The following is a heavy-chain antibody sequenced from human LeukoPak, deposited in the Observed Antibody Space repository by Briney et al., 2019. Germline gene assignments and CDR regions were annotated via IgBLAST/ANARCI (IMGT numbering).Heavy chain of an antibody. CDR2: IRYDGSNK. V-gene: IGHV3-30*02. CDR3: AKDGRIAARPSYFDY. D-gene: IGHD6-6*01. Sequence: GGSLRLSCAASGFTFSSYGMHWVRQAPGRGLEWVAFIRYDGSNKYYADSVKGRFTISRDNSKTTLYLQMNSLRAEDTAAYYCAKDGRIAARPSYFDYWGQGTLVTVSS. J-gene: IGHJ4*02. CDR1: GFTFSSYG.